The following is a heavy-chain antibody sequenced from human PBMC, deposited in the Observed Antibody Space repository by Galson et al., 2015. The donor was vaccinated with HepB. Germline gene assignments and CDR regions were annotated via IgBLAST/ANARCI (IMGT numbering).Heavy chain of an antibody. CDR3: ARLLRGKSGNSSSFQH. CDR1: GYSFTSYW. V-gene: IGHV5-51*03. D-gene: IGHD6-6*01. Sequence: QSGAEVKKPGESLKISCKGSGYSFTSYWIGWVRQMPGKGLEWMGIIYPGDSDTRYSPSFQGQVTISADKSISTAYLQWSSLKASDTAMYYCARLLRGKSGNSSSFQHWGQGTLVTVSS. CDR2: IYPGDSDT. J-gene: IGHJ1*01.